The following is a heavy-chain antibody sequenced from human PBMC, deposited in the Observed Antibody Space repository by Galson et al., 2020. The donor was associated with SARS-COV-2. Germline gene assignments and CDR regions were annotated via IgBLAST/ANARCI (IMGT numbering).Heavy chain of an antibody. D-gene: IGHD3-10*01. CDR2: IYHRGAT. J-gene: IGHJ5*02. CDR3: ARDHSGSGSYFSVFDP. CDR1: GYSITSGFY. Sequence: ASETLSLTCDVSGYSITSGFYWGWVRQSPRTGLAWIGNIYHRGATYYNPSLRGRVTISVDTSKNQFYLRLSSVTAADTAVYYCARDHSGSGSYFSVFDPWGQGTLVTVSS. V-gene: IGHV4-38-2*02.